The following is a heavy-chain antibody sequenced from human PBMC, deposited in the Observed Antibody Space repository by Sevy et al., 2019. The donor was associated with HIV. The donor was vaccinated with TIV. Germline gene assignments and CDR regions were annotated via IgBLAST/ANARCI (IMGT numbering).Heavy chain of an antibody. CDR1: GITFSDYY. Sequence: GGSLRLSCAASGITFSDYYMSWIRQAPGKGLEWISYTSSSGTTIYYADSVKGRFTISRDDAKSSLFLQMNSLRAEDTAVYHCAREDPQTFSYGYSLGGFDPWGRGTLVTVSS. CDR2: TSSSGTTI. CDR3: AREDPQTFSYGYSLGGFDP. D-gene: IGHD5-18*01. J-gene: IGHJ5*02. V-gene: IGHV3-11*01.